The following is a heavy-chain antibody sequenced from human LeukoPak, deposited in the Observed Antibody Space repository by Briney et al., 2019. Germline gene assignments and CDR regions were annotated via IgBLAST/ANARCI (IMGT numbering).Heavy chain of an antibody. CDR2: IDPNSGDT. CDR1: GYTFTGHY. V-gene: IGHV1-2*02. CDR3: ARSGSTGYSLDY. Sequence: ASVKVSCKASGYTFTGHYMHWVRQAPGQGLEWMGCIDPNSGDTKYAQKFQGRVSMPRDTSTRTAYMELSRLRSDDTAVYFCARSGSTGYSLDYWGQGTLVTVSS. J-gene: IGHJ4*02. D-gene: IGHD3-22*01.